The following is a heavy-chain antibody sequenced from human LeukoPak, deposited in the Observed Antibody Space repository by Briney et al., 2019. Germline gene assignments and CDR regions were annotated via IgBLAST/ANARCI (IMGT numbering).Heavy chain of an antibody. CDR1: GYSISSGRY. Sequence: PSETLSLTCGVSGYSISSGRYWAWIRQPPGKGLEWLGSVIHDGSTYYSSSLKGRLTISVDTSKNQFSLNVRSVTAADSAIYYCARSLSVAGIDYWGQGTRVTVST. CDR2: VIHDGST. CDR3: ARSLSVAGIDY. J-gene: IGHJ4*02. V-gene: IGHV4-38-2*01. D-gene: IGHD2-21*01.